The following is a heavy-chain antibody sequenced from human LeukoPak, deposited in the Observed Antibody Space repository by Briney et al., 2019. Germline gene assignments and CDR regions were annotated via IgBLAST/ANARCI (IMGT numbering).Heavy chain of an antibody. CDR3: AREADFWSGHSYGGMDV. V-gene: IGHV4-31*03. Sequence: NPSETLSLTCTVSGGSISSSSYYWSWLRQHPGKGLEWIGYIYYSGTTYYNPSLKSRVTISVDTSKNQFSLKLSSVTAADTAVYYCAREADFWSGHSYGGMDVWGQGTTVTVSS. J-gene: IGHJ6*02. CDR1: GGSISSSSYY. CDR2: IYYSGTT. D-gene: IGHD3-3*01.